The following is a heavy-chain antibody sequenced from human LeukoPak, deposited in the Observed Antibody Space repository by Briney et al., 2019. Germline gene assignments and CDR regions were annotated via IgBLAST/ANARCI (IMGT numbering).Heavy chain of an antibody. CDR1: GFTFSSYG. J-gene: IGHJ6*02. CDR2: IWYDGSNK. D-gene: IGHD3-10*01. V-gene: IGHV3-33*01. CDR3: ARDRMVRGVTQYGMDV. Sequence: PGGSLRLSCAASGFTFSSYGMHWVRQAPGKGLEWVAAIWYDGSNKYYAESGKGRFTISRDNSKNTLYLQMNSLRAEDTAVYYCARDRMVRGVTQYGMDVWGQGTTVTVSS.